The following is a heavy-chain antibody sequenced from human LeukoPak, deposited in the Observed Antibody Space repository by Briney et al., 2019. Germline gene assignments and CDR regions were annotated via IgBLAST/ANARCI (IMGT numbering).Heavy chain of an antibody. D-gene: IGHD2-21*01. J-gene: IGHJ4*02. CDR2: IHHSGTS. V-gene: IGHV4-31*03. CDR3: ARDKVGIIHC. CDR1: GGPISSGNYY. Sequence: SETLFLTCTVSGGPISSGNYYWSWVRQDPGKGLEWIGYIHHSGTSYYNSSLKSRLSMSVDTSKNQFSLRLSSVTAADTAVYYCARDKVGIIHCWGQGTLVTVSS.